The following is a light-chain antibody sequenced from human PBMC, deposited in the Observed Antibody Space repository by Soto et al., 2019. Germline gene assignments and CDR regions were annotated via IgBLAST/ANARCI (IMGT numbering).Light chain of an antibody. V-gene: IGLV2-14*01. Sequence: QSVLTQPASVSGSLGQSITISCTGTSSDVGGYNFVSWYQQHPGKAPKLIFDEVTNRPFKGFSGSKSGNTASLTISGLRAEDEADYYCSSYTTSSTLVFGTGTKLTVL. CDR2: EVT. CDR3: SSYTTSSTLV. CDR1: SSDVGGYNF. J-gene: IGLJ1*01.